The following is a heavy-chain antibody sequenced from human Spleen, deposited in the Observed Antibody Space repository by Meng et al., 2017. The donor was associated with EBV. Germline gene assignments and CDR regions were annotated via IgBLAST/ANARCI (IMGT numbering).Heavy chain of an antibody. Sequence: VQWVQSEPGAINSGASGRFSCKASGYTCTNNGITWVLQSPGQGLEWMGWISPHNVNTSYAQTLQGRDTMTTETSTSTASLDLGGHRSDDTAVYYCARDRFYLDSWGQGTLVTVSS. J-gene: IGHJ4*02. CDR3: ARDRFYLDS. CDR2: ISPHNVNT. D-gene: IGHD3-16*01. CDR1: GYTCTNNG. V-gene: IGHV1-18*01.